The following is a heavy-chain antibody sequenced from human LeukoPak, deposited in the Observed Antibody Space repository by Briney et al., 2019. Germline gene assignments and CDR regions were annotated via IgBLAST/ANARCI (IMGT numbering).Heavy chain of an antibody. CDR1: GGSISSYY. CDR3: ARDASYNYDSSGYTL. D-gene: IGHD3-22*01. J-gene: IGHJ4*02. CDR2: IYYSGST. Sequence: SETLSLTCTVSGGSISSYYWSWIRQPPGKGLEWIGYIYYSGSTNYNPSLKSRVTISVGTSKNQFSLKLSSVTAADTAVYYCARDASYNYDSSGYTLWGQGTLVTVSS. V-gene: IGHV4-59*01.